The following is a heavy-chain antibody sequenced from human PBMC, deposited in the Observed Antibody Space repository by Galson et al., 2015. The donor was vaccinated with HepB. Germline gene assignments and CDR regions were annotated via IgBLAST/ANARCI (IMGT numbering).Heavy chain of an antibody. V-gene: IGHV1-3*01. CDR2: INAGNGNT. D-gene: IGHD1-26*01. J-gene: IGHJ3*02. CDR1: GYTFTSYA. CDR3: ARASGSYLDAFDI. Sequence: SVKVSCKASGYTFTSYAMHWVRQAPGQRLEWMGWINAGNGNTKYSQKFQGRVTITRDTSASTAYMELSSLRSEDTAVYYCARASGSYLDAFDIWGQGTMVTVSS.